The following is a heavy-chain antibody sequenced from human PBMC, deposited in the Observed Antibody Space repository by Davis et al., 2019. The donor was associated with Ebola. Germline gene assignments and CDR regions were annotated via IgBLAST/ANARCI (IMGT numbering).Heavy chain of an antibody. CDR3: ARDQRGFDY. CDR2: TRNKANSYTT. CDR1: GFTFSDHY. V-gene: IGHV3-72*01. J-gene: IGHJ4*02. Sequence: GESLKISCAASGFTFSDHYMDWVRQAPGKGLEWVGRTRNKANSYTTEYAASVKGRFTISRDDSKNSLYLQMNSLRAEDTAVYYCARDQRGFDYWGQGTLVTVSS.